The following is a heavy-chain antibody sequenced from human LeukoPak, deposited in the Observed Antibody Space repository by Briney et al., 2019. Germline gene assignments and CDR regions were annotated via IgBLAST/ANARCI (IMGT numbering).Heavy chain of an antibody. D-gene: IGHD5-12*01. CDR3: AGDAWGWLTIDN. CDR2: IHPHSGGT. Sequence: ASVKVSCKASGYTFTDYYMHWVRQAPGQGLEWMGWIHPHSGGTNYAQKFQGRVTMTWDTSISTAYLELSRLISDDTAVYYCAGDAWGWLTIDNWGQGTLVTVSS. CDR1: GYTFTDYY. V-gene: IGHV1-2*02. J-gene: IGHJ4*02.